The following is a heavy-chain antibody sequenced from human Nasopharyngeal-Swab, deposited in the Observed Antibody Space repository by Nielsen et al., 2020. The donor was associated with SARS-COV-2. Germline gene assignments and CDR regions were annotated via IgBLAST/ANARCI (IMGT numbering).Heavy chain of an antibody. CDR1: GFSLSTSGVG. J-gene: IGHJ4*02. CDR3: ARDRSRAGTWYYFDY. CDR2: IYYSGST. D-gene: IGHD1-1*01. V-gene: IGHV4-61*08. Sequence: SGPTLVKPTQTLTLTCTFSGFSLSTSGVGVGWIRQPPGKGLEWIGYIYYSGSTNYNPSLKSRVTISVDTSKNQFSLKLSSVTAADTALYYCARDRSRAGTWYYFDYWGQGTLVTVSS.